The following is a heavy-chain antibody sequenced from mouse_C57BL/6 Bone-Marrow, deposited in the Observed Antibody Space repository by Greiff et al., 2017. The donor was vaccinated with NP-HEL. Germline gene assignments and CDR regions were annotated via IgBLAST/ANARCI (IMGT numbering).Heavy chain of an antibody. V-gene: IGHV14-4*01. CDR3: TTWRLRKAMDY. J-gene: IGHJ4*01. CDR2: IDPENGDT. Sequence: VQLQQSGAELVRPGASVKLSCTASGFNIKDDYMHWVKQRPEQGLEWIGWIDPENGDTEYASKFQGKATITVDKSSNTAYLHLSSLTSEDTAVYYCTTWRLRKAMDYWGQGTSVTVSS. D-gene: IGHD3-2*02. CDR1: GFNIKDDY.